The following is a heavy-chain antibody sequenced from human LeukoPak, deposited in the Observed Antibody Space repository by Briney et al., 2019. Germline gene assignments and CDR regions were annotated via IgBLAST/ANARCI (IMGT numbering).Heavy chain of an antibody. CDR2: ITGSSNYI. J-gene: IGHJ4*02. D-gene: IGHD6-13*01. CDR3: AGTSSSWSGNSDY. CDR1: GFTFSSYS. V-gene: IGHV3-21*04. Sequence: PGGSLRLSCAASGFTFSSYSVNWVRQAPGKGLEWVSSITGSSNYIDYADSVKGRFTISRDNAKNSLYLQMNSLRAEDTAVYYCAGTSSSWSGNSDYWGQGTLVTVSS.